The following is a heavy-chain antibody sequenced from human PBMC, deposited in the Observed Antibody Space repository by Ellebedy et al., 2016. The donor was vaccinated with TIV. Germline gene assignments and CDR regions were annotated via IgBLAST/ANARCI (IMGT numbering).Heavy chain of an antibody. D-gene: IGHD3-16*01. J-gene: IGHJ1*01. CDR3: ARDQGGGAEYFQH. Sequence: SQTLSLTCXISGDSVSSNSAAWNWIRQSPSRGLEWLARTYYRSKWYNDFAESVKSRITINPDTSKNQLSLQLNSVTPDDTAVYYCARDQGGGAEYFQHWGQGTLVTVSS. V-gene: IGHV6-1*01. CDR2: TYYRSKWYN. CDR1: GDSVSSNSAA.